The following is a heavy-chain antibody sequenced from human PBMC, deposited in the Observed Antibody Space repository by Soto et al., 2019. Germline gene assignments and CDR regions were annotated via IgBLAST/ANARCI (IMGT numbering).Heavy chain of an antibody. J-gene: IGHJ4*02. CDR1: GFTVSSNY. Sequence: GGSLRLSSAASGFTVSSNYMSWVRQAPGKGLEWVSVIYSGGSTYYSDSVKGRFSISRDNSKNTLYLQMNSLRAEDTAVYYCARSITFGGVPLWGQGTLVTVSS. CDR2: IYSGGST. D-gene: IGHD3-16*01. CDR3: ARSITFGGVPL. V-gene: IGHV3-66*01.